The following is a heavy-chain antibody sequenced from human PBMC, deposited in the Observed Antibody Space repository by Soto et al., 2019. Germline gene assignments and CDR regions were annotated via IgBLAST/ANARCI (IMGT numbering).Heavy chain of an antibody. CDR3: VSIYDSGGYYYGNNWFDP. CDR2: IYYSGST. CDR1: GASISSGDYY. V-gene: IGHV4-31*03. D-gene: IGHD3-22*01. J-gene: IGHJ5*02. Sequence: SETLSLTCTVSGASISSGDYYWSWIRQHPGKGLEWIGYIYYSGSTYYNPSLKSRLTISVDTSKNQFSLKLSSVTAADTAVYYCVSIYDSGGYYYGNNWFDPWGQGTLVTVSS.